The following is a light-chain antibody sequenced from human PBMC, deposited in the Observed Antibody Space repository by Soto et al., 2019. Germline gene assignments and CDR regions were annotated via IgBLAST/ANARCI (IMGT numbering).Light chain of an antibody. Sequence: QSVLTQPPSVSGAPGQRVTISCTGSSSNIGAGYDVHWYQQLPGTAPKLLISANSNRPSGVPDRFSGSKSGTSASLAITGLQAEDEADYYCQSYDSSLSGYVFGGGTKLTVL. CDR3: QSYDSSLSGYV. J-gene: IGLJ2*01. CDR2: ANS. CDR1: SSNIGAGYD. V-gene: IGLV1-40*01.